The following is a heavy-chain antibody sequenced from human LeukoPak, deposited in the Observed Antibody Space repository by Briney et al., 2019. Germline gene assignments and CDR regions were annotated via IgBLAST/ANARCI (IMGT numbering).Heavy chain of an antibody. CDR1: GGSFSGYY. CDR3: ARARIRITMVRGVINGSRYGMDV. V-gene: IGHV4-34*01. Sequence: SETLSLTCAVYGGSFSGYYWSWIRQPPGKGLEWIGEINHSGSTNYNPSLKSRVTISVDTSTDQFSLKLSSVTAADTAVYYCARARIRITMVRGVINGSRYGMDVWGKGTTVTVSS. CDR2: INHSGST. J-gene: IGHJ6*04. D-gene: IGHD3-10*01.